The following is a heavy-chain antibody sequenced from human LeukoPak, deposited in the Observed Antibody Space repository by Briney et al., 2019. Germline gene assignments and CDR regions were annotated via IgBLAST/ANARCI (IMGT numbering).Heavy chain of an antibody. V-gene: IGHV3-33*06. CDR3: AKDRLPLGELSLFDY. D-gene: IGHD3-16*02. CDR1: GFTFSSYG. Sequence: GGSLRLSCAASGFTFSSYGMHWVRQAPGKGLEWVAVIWYDGNNKYYAESVKGRFTISRDISKNTLYLQMNSLRAEDTAVYYCAKDRLPLGELSLFDYWGQGTLVTVSS. J-gene: IGHJ4*02. CDR2: IWYDGNNK.